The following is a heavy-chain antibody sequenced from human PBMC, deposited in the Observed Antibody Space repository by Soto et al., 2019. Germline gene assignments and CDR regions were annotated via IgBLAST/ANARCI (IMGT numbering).Heavy chain of an antibody. CDR2: IYNSGST. CDR1: GGYISGVYYS. CDR3: ATYRKVFQI. V-gene: IGHV4-30-2*01. J-gene: IGHJ3*02. Sequence: SETVSLTCAVSGGYISGVYYSWSWIRQPPGKGLEWIGFIYNSGSTYYDSSLKSRVTISVESAKNHFFLNLTSVTAADTAVYYCATYRKVFQIWGQGTKVTVS.